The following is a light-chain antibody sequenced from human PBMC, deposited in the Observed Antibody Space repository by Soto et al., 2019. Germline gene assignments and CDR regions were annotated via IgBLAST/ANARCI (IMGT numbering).Light chain of an antibody. V-gene: IGKV2-28*01. CDR3: MHSLQSPFT. CDR1: QSLLHRNGYNP. Sequence: DIVMTQSPLSLPVTPGEPASISCRSSQSLLHRNGYNPLDWYLQKPGQSPQLLIYLGSNRASGVTDRFSGSGSGTDFTLKISRVETEDVGVYFCMHSLQSPFTFGPGTKVDIK. J-gene: IGKJ3*01. CDR2: LGS.